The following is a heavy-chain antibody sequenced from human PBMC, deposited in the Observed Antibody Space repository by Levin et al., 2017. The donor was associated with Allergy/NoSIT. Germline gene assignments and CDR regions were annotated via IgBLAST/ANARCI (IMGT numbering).Heavy chain of an antibody. CDR2: IYYSGST. CDR3: ARGLIADAGIGRAVQYDYGMDV. Sequence: PSETLSLTCTVSGGSVSSGSYYWSWIRQPPGKGLEWIGYIYYSGSTNYNPSLKSRVTISVDTSKNQFSLKLSSVTAADTAVYYCARGLIADAGIGRAVQYDYGMDVWGQGTTVTVSS. J-gene: IGHJ6*02. CDR1: GGSVSSGSYY. D-gene: IGHD2-8*01. V-gene: IGHV4-61*01.